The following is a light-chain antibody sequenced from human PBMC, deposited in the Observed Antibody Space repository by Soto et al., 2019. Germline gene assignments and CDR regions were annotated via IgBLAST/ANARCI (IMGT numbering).Light chain of an antibody. V-gene: IGKV3-15*01. Sequence: EKGMTQSPATLSVSPGERATLSCRASQSVSSDLVWYQQKPGQAPRLLIYGASTRATGIPARFSGSGSGTEFTLTISSLQSEDFAVYYCQQYNNWPRTFGQGTKV. CDR3: QQYNNWPRT. J-gene: IGKJ1*01. CDR1: QSVSSD. CDR2: GAS.